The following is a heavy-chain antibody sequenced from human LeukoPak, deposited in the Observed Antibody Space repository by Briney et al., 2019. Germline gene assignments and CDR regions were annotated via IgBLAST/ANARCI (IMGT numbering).Heavy chain of an antibody. CDR1: GFTFSSYA. CDR2: ISGSGGST. J-gene: IGHJ4*02. D-gene: IGHD3-22*01. CDR3: AKDSYYYDSSGYHGQFDY. V-gene: IGHV3-23*01. Sequence: GGSLRLSCAASGFTFSSYAMSWVRQAPGKGLEWVSAISGSGGSTYYADSVKGWFTISRDNSKNTLYLQMNSLRAEDTAVYYCAKDSYYYDSSGYHGQFDYWGQGTLVTVSS.